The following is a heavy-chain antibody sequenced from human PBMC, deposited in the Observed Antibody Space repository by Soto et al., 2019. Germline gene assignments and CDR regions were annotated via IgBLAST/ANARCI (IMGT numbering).Heavy chain of an antibody. CDR1: GFTFSSYA. D-gene: IGHD4-17*01. CDR3: AKETGATVTYYFDY. CDR2: ISGSGGST. Sequence: GESLKISCAASGFTFSSYAMSWVRQAPGKGLEWVSAISGSGGSTYYADSVKGRFTISRDNSKNTLYLQMNSLRAEDTAVYYCAKETGATVTYYFDYWGQGTLVTVSS. V-gene: IGHV3-23*01. J-gene: IGHJ4*02.